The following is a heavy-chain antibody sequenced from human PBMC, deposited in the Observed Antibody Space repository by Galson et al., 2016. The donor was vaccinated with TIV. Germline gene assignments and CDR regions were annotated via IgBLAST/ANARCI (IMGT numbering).Heavy chain of an antibody. J-gene: IGHJ4*02. D-gene: IGHD6-19*01. V-gene: IGHV3-33*01. CDR3: ARQWQSYFFDY. CDR2: TSYDRSDI. CDR1: GFTFSSYG. Sequence: SLRLSCAASGFTFSSYGMHWVRQTPGKGLEWVAITSYDRSDIYYGDSVKGRFTVSRDNSKNNLYLQMNSLTAEDTAVYYCARQWQSYFFDYWGQGTVVTVSS.